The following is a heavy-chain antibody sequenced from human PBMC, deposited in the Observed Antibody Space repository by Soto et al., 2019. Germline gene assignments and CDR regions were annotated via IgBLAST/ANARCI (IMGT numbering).Heavy chain of an antibody. D-gene: IGHD7-27*01. Sequence: QVQLQESGPGLVKPSQTLFLTCTVSGGSISSGGYYWSWIRQHPGKGLEWIGYIYYSGSTYYNPSLKSRVTISVDTSKNQFSLKLSSVTAADTAVYYCARLGIRYYYGMDVWGQGTTVTVSS. CDR2: IYYSGST. CDR1: GGSISSGGYY. CDR3: ARLGIRYYYGMDV. J-gene: IGHJ6*02. V-gene: IGHV4-31*03.